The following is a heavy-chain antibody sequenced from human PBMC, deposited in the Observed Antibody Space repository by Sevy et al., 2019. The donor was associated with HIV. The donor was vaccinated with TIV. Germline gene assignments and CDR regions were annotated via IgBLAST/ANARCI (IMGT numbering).Heavy chain of an antibody. CDR1: GGSISSDNYY. CDR3: ARDHGYSNGWFPYYYYYGMDV. V-gene: IGHV4-31*03. D-gene: IGHD5-18*01. Sequence: SETLSLTCTVSGGSISSDNYYWTWIRQHPGKGLEWIGYIYYSGNTYYNPSLKSRVSISIDKSKNQFSLRLSTVTAAETAVYYCARDHGYSNGWFPYYYYYGMDVWGQGTTVTVSS. CDR2: IYYSGNT. J-gene: IGHJ6*02.